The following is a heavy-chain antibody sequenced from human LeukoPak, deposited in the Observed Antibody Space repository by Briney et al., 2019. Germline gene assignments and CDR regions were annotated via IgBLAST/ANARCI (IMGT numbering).Heavy chain of an antibody. CDR3: ARGGWYFDL. CDR2: ISSGGTIT. J-gene: IGHJ2*01. CDR1: GFTFTNLA. Sequence: GGSLRLSCAASGFTFTNLAMSWVRQAPGKGLEWVSAISSGGTITNYADSVKGRFTISRDNSKNTLYLQMNSLRAEDTAVYYCARGGWYFDLWGRGTLVTLSS. V-gene: IGHV3-23*01.